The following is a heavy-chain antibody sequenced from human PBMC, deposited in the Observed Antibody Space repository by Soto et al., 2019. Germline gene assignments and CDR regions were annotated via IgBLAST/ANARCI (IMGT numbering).Heavy chain of an antibody. CDR1: VGSISSYY. V-gene: IGHV4-59*01. CDR2: IYYSGST. CDR3: ARGISAHIDY. J-gene: IGHJ4*02. Sequence: SETLLLTCTVSVGSISSYYWSWIRQPPGKGLEWIGHIYYSGSTNYNPSLKSRVTISLDTSKNQFSLKLSSVTAAETAVYYCARGISAHIDYWRQGTLVAVTS.